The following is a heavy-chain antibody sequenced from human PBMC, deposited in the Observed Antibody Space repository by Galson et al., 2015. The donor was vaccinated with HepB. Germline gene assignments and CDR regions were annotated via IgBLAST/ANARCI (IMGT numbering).Heavy chain of an antibody. Sequence: SLRLSCAASGFTFSSYAMHWVRQAPGKGLEWVAVISYDGSNKYYADSVKGLFTISRDNSKNTLYLQMNSLRADDTAVYYCASGVEAVAGTGADIDYWGQGTLVTVSS. V-gene: IGHV3-30*04. CDR3: ASGVEAVAGTGADIDY. CDR1: GFTFSSYA. D-gene: IGHD6-19*01. J-gene: IGHJ4*02. CDR2: ISYDGSNK.